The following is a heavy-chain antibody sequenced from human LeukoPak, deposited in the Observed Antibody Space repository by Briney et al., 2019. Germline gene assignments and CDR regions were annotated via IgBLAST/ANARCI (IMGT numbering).Heavy chain of an antibody. CDR2: IYHSGST. V-gene: IGHV4-30-2*01. CDR3: ARDPGYSCGLQNPYYGMDV. J-gene: IGHJ6*02. Sequence: PSQTLSLTCAVSGGSISSGGYSWSWIRQPPGKGLEWTGYIYHSGSTNYNPSLKSRVTISVDTSKNQFSLKLSSVTAADTAVYYCARDPGYSCGLQNPYYGMDVWGQGTTVTVSS. CDR1: GGSISSGGYS. D-gene: IGHD5-18*01.